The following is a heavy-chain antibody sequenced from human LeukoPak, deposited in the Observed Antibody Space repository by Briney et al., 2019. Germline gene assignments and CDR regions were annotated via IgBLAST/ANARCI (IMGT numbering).Heavy chain of an antibody. CDR3: ARDLTGITYYDFWSGYLSGYYFDY. D-gene: IGHD3-3*01. Sequence: GGSLRLSCAASGFTFSSYWMSWVRQAPGKGLEWVAVISYDGSNKYYADSVKGRFTISRDNSKNTLYLQMNSLRAEDTAVYYCARDLTGITYYDFWSGYLSGYYFDYWGQGTLVTVSS. J-gene: IGHJ4*02. CDR1: GFTFSSYW. V-gene: IGHV3-30-3*01. CDR2: ISYDGSNK.